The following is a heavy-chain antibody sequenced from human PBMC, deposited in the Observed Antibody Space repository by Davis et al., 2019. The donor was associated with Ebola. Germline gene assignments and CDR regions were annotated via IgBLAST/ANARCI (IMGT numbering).Heavy chain of an antibody. V-gene: IGHV4-59*08. CDR2: IYYSGST. CDR3: ASLSPDGMDV. Sequence: SETLSLTCTVSGGSISSSYWSWIRQPPEKGLEWVGYIYYSGSTNCNPSLKSRVTISVDTSKNQFSLKLSSVTAADTAVYYCASLSPDGMDVWGQGTTVTVSS. CDR1: GGSISSSY. J-gene: IGHJ6*02.